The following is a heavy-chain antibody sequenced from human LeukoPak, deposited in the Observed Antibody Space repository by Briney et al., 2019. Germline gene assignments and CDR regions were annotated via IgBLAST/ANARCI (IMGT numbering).Heavy chain of an antibody. Sequence: KPSETLSLTCTVSGGSISSYYWSWIRQPAGKGLEWIGRIYTSGSTNYNPSLKSRVTMSVDTSKNQFSLKLSSVTAADTAVYYCARDLGVPNYDSSGSYFDYWGQGTLVTVSS. CDR1: GGSISSYY. CDR3: ARDLGVPNYDSSGSYFDY. D-gene: IGHD3-22*01. CDR2: IYTSGST. V-gene: IGHV4-4*07. J-gene: IGHJ4*02.